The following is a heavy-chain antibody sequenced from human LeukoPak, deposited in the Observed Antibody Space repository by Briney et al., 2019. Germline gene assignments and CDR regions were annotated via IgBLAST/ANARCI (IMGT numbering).Heavy chain of an antibody. Sequence: ASVKVSCKASGGPFNNYTISWVRQAPGQGLEWMGRIIPMFDIADYSQTFQDRLTATADRSTNTVYMELSSLRSEDTAVYYCTRDYDSEDYWGQGTLVTVPS. CDR1: GGPFNNYT. CDR3: TRDYDSEDY. CDR2: IIPMFDIA. D-gene: IGHD3-3*01. J-gene: IGHJ4*02. V-gene: IGHV1-69*04.